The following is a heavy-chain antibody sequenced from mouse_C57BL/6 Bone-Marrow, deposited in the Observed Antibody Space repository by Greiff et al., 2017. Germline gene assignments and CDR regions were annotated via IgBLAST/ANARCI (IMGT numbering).Heavy chain of an antibody. CDR2: IYPGSGST. Sequence: QVQLQQPGAELVQPGASVKMSCKASGYTFTSYWITWVKQRPGQGLEWIGDIYPGSGSTNYNEKFKSKATLTVDTSSSTAYMQLSSLTSEDSAVYYCASTPLYYGNSFWYFDVWGTGTTDTVSS. V-gene: IGHV1-55*01. J-gene: IGHJ1*03. CDR1: GYTFTSYW. CDR3: ASTPLYYGNSFWYFDV. D-gene: IGHD2-1*01.